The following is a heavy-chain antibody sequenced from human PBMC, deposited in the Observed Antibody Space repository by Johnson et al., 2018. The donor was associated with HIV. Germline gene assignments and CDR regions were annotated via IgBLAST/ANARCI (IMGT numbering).Heavy chain of an antibody. V-gene: IGHV3-23*04. CDR1: RIFFDDYG. Sequence: VQLVESGGGLVRPGGSLRLSCSESRIFFDDYGMRGVRQSPGKGLEWVSAISGSGGSTYYADSVKGRFTISRDNSKNTLYLQMNSLRAEDTAVYYCAKPVQYYYDSSGYYADAFDIWGQGTMVTVAS. CDR2: ISGSGGST. CDR3: AKPVQYYYDSSGYYADAFDI. J-gene: IGHJ3*02. D-gene: IGHD3-22*01.